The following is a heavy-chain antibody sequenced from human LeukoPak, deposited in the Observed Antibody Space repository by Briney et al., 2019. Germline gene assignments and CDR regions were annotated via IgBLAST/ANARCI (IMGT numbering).Heavy chain of an antibody. V-gene: IGHV3-33*01. D-gene: IGHD7-27*01. CDR3: ARVSRWGLNHNPHY. CDR1: GFTFSSYG. Sequence: GGSLRLSCAASGFTFSSYGMHWVRQAPGKGLEWVAVIWYDGSNKYYADSVKGRFTISRDNAMNSLYMQMNSLRAEDTAVYYCARVSRWGLNHNPHYWGQGTLVTVSS. J-gene: IGHJ4*02. CDR2: IWYDGSNK.